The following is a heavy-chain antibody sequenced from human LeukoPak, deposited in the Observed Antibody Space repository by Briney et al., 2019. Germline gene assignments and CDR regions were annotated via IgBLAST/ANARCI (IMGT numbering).Heavy chain of an antibody. CDR2: IIPIFGTA. CDR1: GGTFCSYA. J-gene: IGHJ3*02. V-gene: IGHV1-69*13. Sequence: GASVKVSCKASGGTFCSYAISWVRQAPGQGLEWMGGIIPIFGTANYAQKFQGRVTITADESTSTAYMELSSLRSEDTAVYYCARGRMATEDAFDIWGQGTMVTVSS. CDR3: ARGRMATEDAFDI. D-gene: IGHD2-8*01.